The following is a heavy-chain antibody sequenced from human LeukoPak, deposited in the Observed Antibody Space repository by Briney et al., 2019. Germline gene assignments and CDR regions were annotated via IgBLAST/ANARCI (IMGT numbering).Heavy chain of an antibody. D-gene: IGHD3-22*01. V-gene: IGHV3-23*01. J-gene: IGHJ4*02. CDR1: GFTFSSYA. CDR3: AKDRGYDSSGYYSFLFDY. CDR2: ISGSGGST. Sequence: PGGSLRLSCAASGFTFSSYAMSWVRQAPGKGLEWVSAISGSGGSTYYADSVKGRFTISRDNSKNTLYLQMNSLRAEDTAVYYCAKDRGYDSSGYYSFLFDYWGQGALVTVSS.